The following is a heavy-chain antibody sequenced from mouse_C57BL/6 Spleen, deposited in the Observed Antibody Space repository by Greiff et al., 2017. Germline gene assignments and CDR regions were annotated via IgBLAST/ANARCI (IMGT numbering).Heavy chain of an antibody. J-gene: IGHJ2*01. V-gene: IGHV3-6*01. CDR1: GYSITSGYY. CDR3: ARERYYGSSHYFDY. CDR2: ISYDGSN. D-gene: IGHD1-1*01. Sequence: ESGPGLVKPSQSLSLTCSVTGYSITSGYYWNWIRQFPGNKLEWMGYISYDGSNNYNPSLKNRISITRDTSKNQFFLKLNSVTTEDTATYYCARERYYGSSHYFDYWGQGTTLTVSS.